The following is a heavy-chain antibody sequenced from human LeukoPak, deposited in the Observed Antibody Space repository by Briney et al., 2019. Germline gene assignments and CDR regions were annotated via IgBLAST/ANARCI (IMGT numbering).Heavy chain of an antibody. Sequence: PGGSLRLSCAASGFTFSSYWMSWVRQAPGKGLEWVANIKQDGSEKYYVDSVKGRFTISRDNAKNSLYLQMNSLRAEDTAVYYCAREERQIQLWSIGTNYYYYYMDVWGKGTTVTVSS. V-gene: IGHV3-7*01. J-gene: IGHJ6*03. CDR3: AREERQIQLWSIGTNYYYYYMDV. CDR2: IKQDGSEK. D-gene: IGHD5-18*01. CDR1: GFTFSSYW.